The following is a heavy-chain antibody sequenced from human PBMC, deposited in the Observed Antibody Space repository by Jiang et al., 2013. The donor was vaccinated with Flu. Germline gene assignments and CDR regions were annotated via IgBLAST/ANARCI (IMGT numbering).Heavy chain of an antibody. J-gene: IGHJ4*02. V-gene: IGHV3-30*18. D-gene: IGHD4-17*01. Sequence: EWVAVISYDGSNKYYADSVKGRFTISRDNSKNTLYLQMNSLRAEDTAVYYCAKARVGYGDFHLFDYWGQGTLVTVSS. CDR3: AKARVGYGDFHLFDY. CDR2: ISYDGSNK.